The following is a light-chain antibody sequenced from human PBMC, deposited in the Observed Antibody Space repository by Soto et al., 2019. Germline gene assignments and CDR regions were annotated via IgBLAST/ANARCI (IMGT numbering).Light chain of an antibody. CDR1: HDIGNS. V-gene: IGKV1-33*01. CDR2: DDY. J-gene: IGKJ3*01. Sequence: DIQMTQSPPSLSASVGDRVTITCQASHDIGNSLNWYQDKPGQAPKLVIYDDYNLETGVPSTFSGNGYGTDFTFTISSLRPEDIATYYCQKSDHLPLFGPGTKVDMK. CDR3: QKSDHLPL.